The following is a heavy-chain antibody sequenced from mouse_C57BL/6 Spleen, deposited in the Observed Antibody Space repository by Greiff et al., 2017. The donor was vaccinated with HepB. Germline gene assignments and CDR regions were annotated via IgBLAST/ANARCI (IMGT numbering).Heavy chain of an antibody. Sequence: QVQLKQSGAELVRPGASVTLSCKASGYTFTDYEMHWVKQTPVHGLEWIGAIDPETGGTAYNQKFKGKAILTADKSSSTAYMELRSLTSEDSAVYYCTRWLPLWYFDVWGTGTTVTVSS. J-gene: IGHJ1*03. D-gene: IGHD2-3*01. CDR3: TRWLPLWYFDV. CDR1: GYTFTDYE. V-gene: IGHV1-15*01. CDR2: IDPETGGT.